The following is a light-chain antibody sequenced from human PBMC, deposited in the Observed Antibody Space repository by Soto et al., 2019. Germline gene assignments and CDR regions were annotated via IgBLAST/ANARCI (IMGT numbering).Light chain of an antibody. J-gene: IGKJ4*01. CDR1: QSISSH. V-gene: IGKV1-39*01. CDR2: AAS. Sequence: MTQSPSSLFASVGDRVTITCRASQSISSHLNWYQQKVGQTPRLLIYAASTLQSEVPPRFSGSGSGTEFPLTISGLQREDFATYYCQQSHSAPLTFGGGTKIQI. CDR3: QQSHSAPLT.